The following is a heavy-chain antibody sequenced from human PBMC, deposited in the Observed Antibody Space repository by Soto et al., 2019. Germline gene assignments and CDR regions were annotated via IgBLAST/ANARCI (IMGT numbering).Heavy chain of an antibody. CDR2: IYYSGST. Sequence: QVQLQESGPGLVKPSETLSLTCTVSGGSVSSGSYYWSWIRQPPGKGLEWIGYIYYSGSTNYNPSLKSRVPISVDTSKDHFSLKLSSVAAADTAVYYRARQTVNKNRWGYFGWQTHYLFHCCMVFRGQGTTVTVPS. V-gene: IGHV4-61*03. D-gene: IGHD3-9*01. J-gene: IGHJ6*02. CDR1: GGSVSSGSYY. CDR3: ARQTVNKNRWGYFGWQTHYLFHCCMVF.